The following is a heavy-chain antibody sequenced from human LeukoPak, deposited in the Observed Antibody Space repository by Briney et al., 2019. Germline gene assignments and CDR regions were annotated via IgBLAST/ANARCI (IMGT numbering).Heavy chain of an antibody. CDR2: IKHDGSEK. V-gene: IGHV3-7*01. CDR1: GFTFSSYW. J-gene: IGHJ4*02. CDR3: ARAPWYYDSSGYTPR. Sequence: PGGSLRPSCAASGFTFSSYWMSWVRQAPGKGLEWVAHIKHDGSEKHYVDSVRGRFTVSRDNAQNSLYLQMNSLRAEDTAVYYCARAPWYYDSSGYTPRWGQGTLVTVSS. D-gene: IGHD3-22*01.